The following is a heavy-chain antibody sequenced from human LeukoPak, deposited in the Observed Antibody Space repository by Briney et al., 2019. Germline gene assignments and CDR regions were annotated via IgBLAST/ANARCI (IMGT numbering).Heavy chain of an antibody. Sequence: GRSLRLSCAASGFTFSSYGMHWVRQAPGKGLEWVAVIWYDGSNKYYADSVKGRFTISRDNSKNTLYLQMNSLRAEDTAVYYCARGVGSGWYPYYYYGMDVWGQGTMVTVSS. CDR1: GFTFSSYG. V-gene: IGHV3-33*01. J-gene: IGHJ6*02. D-gene: IGHD6-19*01. CDR2: IWYDGSNK. CDR3: ARGVGSGWYPYYYYGMDV.